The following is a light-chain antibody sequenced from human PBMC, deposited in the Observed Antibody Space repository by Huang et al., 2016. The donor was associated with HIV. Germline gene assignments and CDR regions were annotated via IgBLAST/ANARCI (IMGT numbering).Light chain of an antibody. CDR1: QSITTY. J-gene: IGKJ1*01. V-gene: IGKV1-39*01. CDR3: QQSYSIPWT. Sequence: IQMTQSPSSLPAFVGDRVTITCRASQSITTYLNWYQQKIWESPKLLIYAAYILQSGVPLRFGGNGSGTNFSLTITNLQSEDFAVYYCQQSYSIPWTFGQGTRVEI. CDR2: AAY.